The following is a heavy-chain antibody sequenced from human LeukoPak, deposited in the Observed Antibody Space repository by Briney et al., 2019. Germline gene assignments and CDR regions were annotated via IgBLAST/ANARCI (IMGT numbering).Heavy chain of an antibody. D-gene: IGHD6-19*01. CDR3: AKYGIEVAGKALPDW. J-gene: IGHJ4*02. V-gene: IGHV3-23*01. CDR2: ISGSGGST. CDR1: GFTFSSYG. Sequence: GGSLRLSCAASGFTFSSYGMNWVRQAPEKGLEWVSAISGSGGSTFFADSVKGRFTISRDNSKNTLYLQMNSLRAEDTAVYYCAKYGIEVAGKALPDWWGQGTLVTVSS.